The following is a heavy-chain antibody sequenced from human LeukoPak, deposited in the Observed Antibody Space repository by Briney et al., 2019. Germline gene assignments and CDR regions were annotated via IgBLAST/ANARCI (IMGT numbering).Heavy chain of an antibody. J-gene: IGHJ4*02. CDR1: GGTFSSYA. CDR2: IIPIFGTA. Sequence: SVKVSCKASGGTFSSYAISWVRQAPREGLEWMGGIIPIFGTANYAQKFQGRVTITADESTSTAYMELSSLRSEDTAVYYCASVTMVRGAFDYWGQGTLVTVSS. D-gene: IGHD3-10*01. V-gene: IGHV1-69*13. CDR3: ASVTMVRGAFDY.